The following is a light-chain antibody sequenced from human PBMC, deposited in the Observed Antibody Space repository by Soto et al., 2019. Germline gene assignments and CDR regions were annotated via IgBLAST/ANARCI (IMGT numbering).Light chain of an antibody. J-gene: IGLJ1*01. Sequence: QSALTQPASVSGSPGQSITISCTGTSSDVGAYDYASWFQQYPGKAPKLMIYDVTDRPSGVSDRFFGSKSGNTASLTISGLQAEDEADYYCSSYTSGSTPYVFGTGTKVTVL. CDR1: SSDVGAYDY. V-gene: IGLV2-14*03. CDR3: SSYTSGSTPYV. CDR2: DVT.